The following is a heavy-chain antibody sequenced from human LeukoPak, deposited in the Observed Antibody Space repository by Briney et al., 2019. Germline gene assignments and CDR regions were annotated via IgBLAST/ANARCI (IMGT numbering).Heavy chain of an antibody. CDR1: GYTFTGYY. CDR3: ARAYGGSMVRGVIRLNWFDP. J-gene: IGHJ5*02. V-gene: IGHV1-2*02. CDR2: INPNSGGT. D-gene: IGHD3-10*01. Sequence: ASVKVSCKASGYTFTGYYMHWVRQAPGQGLEWMGWINPNSGGTNYAQKFQGRVTMTRDTSISTAYMELSRLRSDDTAVYYCARAYGGSMVRGVIRLNWFDPWGQGTLVTVSS.